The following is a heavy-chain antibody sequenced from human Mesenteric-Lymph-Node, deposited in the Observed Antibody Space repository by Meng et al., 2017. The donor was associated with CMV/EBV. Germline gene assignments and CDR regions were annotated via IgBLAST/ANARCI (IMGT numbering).Heavy chain of an antibody. J-gene: IGHJ4*02. V-gene: IGHV3-7*01. CDR2: IKEDGSEK. CDR1: GFTFSNYG. D-gene: IGHD3-3*01. Sequence: GESLKISCAASGFTFSNYGVSWVRQAPGKGLEWVASIKEDGSEKSYVDSVKGRFTISRDSAKNSLYLQMNSLRGEDTAVYYCAKARDYDFWSGYYTPDYWGQGTLVTVSS. CDR3: AKARDYDFWSGYYTPDY.